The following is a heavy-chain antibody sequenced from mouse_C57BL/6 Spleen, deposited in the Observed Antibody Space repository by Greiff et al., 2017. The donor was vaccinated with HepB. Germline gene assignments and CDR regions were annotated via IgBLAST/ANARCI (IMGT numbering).Heavy chain of an antibody. CDR3: EKGAQATKAWFAY. J-gene: IGHJ3*01. D-gene: IGHD3-2*02. CDR1: GYTFTDYN. Sequence: EVQLQQSGPELVKPGASVKMSCKASGYTFTDYNMHWVKQSHGKSLEWIGYINPNNGGTSYNQKSKGKATLTINKPSSTAYMELRSLTSEDSAVYYCEKGAQATKAWFAYWGQGTLVTVSA. V-gene: IGHV1-22*01. CDR2: INPNNGGT.